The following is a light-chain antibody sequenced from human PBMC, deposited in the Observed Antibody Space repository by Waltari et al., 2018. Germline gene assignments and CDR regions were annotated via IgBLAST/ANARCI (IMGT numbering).Light chain of an antibody. CDR3: CSYAGSSTYV. J-gene: IGLJ1*01. Sequence: QSALTQPASVSGSPGQSITISCPGTSRDVGSYNFVSWYQQHPGQAPKLMIYEGSKRPSGVSNRFAGSKSGNTASLTISGLQAEDEADYYCCSYAGSSTYVFGAGTKVTVL. CDR2: EGS. CDR1: SRDVGSYNF. V-gene: IGLV2-23*01.